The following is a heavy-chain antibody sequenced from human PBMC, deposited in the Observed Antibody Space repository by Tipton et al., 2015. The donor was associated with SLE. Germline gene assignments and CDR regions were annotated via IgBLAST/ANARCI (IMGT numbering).Heavy chain of an antibody. J-gene: IGHJ3*01. CDR3: ARVGVDSADHAFDV. D-gene: IGHD3-16*01. Sequence: SLRLSCAASGFTFINYDMHWVRQSTGKGLEWVSAIGTAGDTHYSGSVKGRFTISRENAKNSLYLQMNSLTVGDTAVYYCARVGVDSADHAFDVWGQGTMVTVSS. V-gene: IGHV3-13*01. CDR2: IGTAGDT. CDR1: GFTFINYD.